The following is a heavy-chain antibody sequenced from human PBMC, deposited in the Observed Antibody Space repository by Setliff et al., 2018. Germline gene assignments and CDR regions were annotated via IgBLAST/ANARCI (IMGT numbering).Heavy chain of an antibody. D-gene: IGHD3-22*01. CDR2: ISGSGGAT. CDR1: GFTFNNYA. V-gene: IGHV3-23*01. Sequence: GGSLRLSCAASGFTFNNYAMNWVRQAPGKGLEWVSTISGSGGATYYADSVKGRFTISRDNAKNSLYLQMNSLRAEDTAVYYCANYYYDSSGYDHGMDVWGQGTTVTVSS. CDR3: ANYYYDSSGYDHGMDV. J-gene: IGHJ6*02.